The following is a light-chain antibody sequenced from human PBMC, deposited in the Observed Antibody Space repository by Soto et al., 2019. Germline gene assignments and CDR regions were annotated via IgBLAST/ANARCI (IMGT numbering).Light chain of an antibody. CDR3: QQYHNWPPKYT. Sequence: EIVMTQSPASLSVSPGDGATLSCRASQTVASNLAWYQQKPGQGPRLLIHGASTRAAGVQARFSGSGSGTDFTLTISSLQSEDFAVYYCQQYHNWPPKYTFGQGTKLQIK. J-gene: IGKJ2*01. V-gene: IGKV3-15*01. CDR1: QTVASN. CDR2: GAS.